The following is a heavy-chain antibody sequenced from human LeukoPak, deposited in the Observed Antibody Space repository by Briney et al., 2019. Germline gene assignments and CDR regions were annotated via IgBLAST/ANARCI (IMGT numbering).Heavy chain of an antibody. V-gene: IGHV3-7*01. CDR1: GFTFSNCW. CDR3: ARDAGSSWYSISYYGMDV. J-gene: IGHJ6*02. D-gene: IGHD6-13*01. CDR2: IKQDGSAT. Sequence: GGSLRLSCAASGFTFSNCWMTWDRQAPGKGLEWVANIKQDGSATYYVDSVRGRFAISRDNAKNSLYLQMNSLRAEDTAVYYCARDAGSSWYSISYYGMDVWGQGTTVTVSS.